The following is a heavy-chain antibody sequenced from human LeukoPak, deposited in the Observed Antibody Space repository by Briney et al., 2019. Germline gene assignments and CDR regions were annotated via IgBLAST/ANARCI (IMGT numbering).Heavy chain of an antibody. D-gene: IGHD6-6*01. J-gene: IGHJ5*02. CDR1: GGSISSGGYS. V-gene: IGHV4-30-2*01. CDR2: IYHSGST. CDR3: ARASDDWFDP. Sequence: TASETLSLTCAVSGGSISSGGYSWSWIRQPPGKGLEWFGYIYHSGSTYYNPSLKSRVTISVDRSKNQFSLKLSSVTAADTAVYYCARASDDWFDPWGQGTLVTVSS.